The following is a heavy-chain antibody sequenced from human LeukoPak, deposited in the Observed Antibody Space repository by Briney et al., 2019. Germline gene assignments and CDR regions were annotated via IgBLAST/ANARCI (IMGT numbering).Heavy chain of an antibody. Sequence: GGSLRLSCAASGFTFSSYSMNWVRQAPGKGLEWVSSISSSSSYIYYADSVKGRFTISRDNAKNSLYLQMNSLRAEDTAVYYCARKDSSGWEIDYYFDYWGQGTLVTVSS. J-gene: IGHJ4*02. CDR1: GFTFSSYS. CDR3: ARKDSSGWEIDYYFDY. D-gene: IGHD6-19*01. CDR2: ISSSSSYI. V-gene: IGHV3-21*04.